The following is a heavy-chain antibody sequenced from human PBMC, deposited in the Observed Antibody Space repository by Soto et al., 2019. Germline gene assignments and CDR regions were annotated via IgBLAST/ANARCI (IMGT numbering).Heavy chain of an antibody. CDR3: ARQGYCSSTSCYTRDYYYYGMDV. CDR2: IYPGDSDT. D-gene: IGHD2-2*02. J-gene: IGHJ6*02. CDR1: GYSFTSYW. Sequence: GESLKICCKGSGYSFTSYWSGWVRQIPGKGLEWMGIIYPGDSDTSYSPSFQGHVTISADKSISTAYLQWSSLKAPDTAMYYCARQGYCSSTSCYTRDYYYYGMDVWGQGTTVTVSS. V-gene: IGHV5-51*01.